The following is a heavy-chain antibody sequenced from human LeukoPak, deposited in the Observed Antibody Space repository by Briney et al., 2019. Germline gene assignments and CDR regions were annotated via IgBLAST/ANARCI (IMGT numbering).Heavy chain of an antibody. CDR1: GFTFSSYW. D-gene: IGHD6-13*01. Sequence: GGSLRLSCAASGFTFSSYWMSWVRRAPGKGLEWVANIKQDGSEKYYVDSVKGRFTISRDNAKNSLYLQMNSLRAEDTAVYYCARGAIAAADFFDYWGQGTLVTVSS. CDR3: ARGAIAAADFFDY. V-gene: IGHV3-7*01. CDR2: IKQDGSEK. J-gene: IGHJ4*02.